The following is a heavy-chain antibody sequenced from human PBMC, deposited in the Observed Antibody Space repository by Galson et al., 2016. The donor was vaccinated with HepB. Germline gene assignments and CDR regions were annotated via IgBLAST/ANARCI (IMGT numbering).Heavy chain of an antibody. CDR3: AIFTGRRYFEL. CDR2: INPSGGTT. CDR1: GYSFTSYY. D-gene: IGHD3-16*01. J-gene: IGHJ2*01. V-gene: IGHV1-46*01. Sequence: SVKVSCKASGYSFTSYYMHWVRQAPGQGLEWMGIINPSGGTTRYAQKFQGRVTMTSDTSTSTVYMEESSLRSDDTAVYYCAIFTGRRYFELWGRGTLVTVSS.